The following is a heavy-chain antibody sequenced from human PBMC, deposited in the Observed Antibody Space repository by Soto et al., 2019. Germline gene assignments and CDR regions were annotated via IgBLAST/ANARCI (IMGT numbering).Heavy chain of an antibody. CDR2: IYYSGST. CDR1: GGSISSCGYY. J-gene: IGHJ6*02. CDR3: ARDLGDGDYYGMDV. Sequence: QVQLQESGPGLVKPSQTLSLTCTVSGGSISSCGYYWSWIRQHPGKGLEWIGYIYYSGSTYYNPSLKSRVTISVDTSKNQFSLKLSSVTAADTAVYYCARDLGDGDYYGMDVWGQGTTVTVSS. D-gene: IGHD3-10*01. V-gene: IGHV4-31*03.